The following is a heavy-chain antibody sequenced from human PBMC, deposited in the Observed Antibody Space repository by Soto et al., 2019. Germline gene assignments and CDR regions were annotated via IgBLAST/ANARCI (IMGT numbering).Heavy chain of an antibody. Sequence: GGSLRLSCAASGFTFSSSGMHWVRQAPGKGLEWVAVISYDGSNKYYADSVKGRFTISRDNSKNTLYLQMNSLRAEDTAEYYGVYSAETSLRLGELSFDHWGQGTLVSVSS. CDR2: ISYDGSNK. CDR1: GFTFSSSG. CDR3: VYSAETSLRLGELSFDH. V-gene: IGHV3-30*03. D-gene: IGHD3-16*02. J-gene: IGHJ4*02.